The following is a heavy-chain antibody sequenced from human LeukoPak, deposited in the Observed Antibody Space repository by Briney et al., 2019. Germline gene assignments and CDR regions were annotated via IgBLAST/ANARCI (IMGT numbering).Heavy chain of an antibody. J-gene: IGHJ6*03. Sequence: PGGSLRLSCAASGFTFSSYAMSWVRQAPGKGLEWVSAISGSGGSTYYADSVKGRFTISRDNTKTTLYLQMNSMRAEDTAVYYCAKSPVLWFGEWYYYYYYMDVWGKGTTVTVSS. CDR2: ISGSGGST. CDR1: GFTFSSYA. V-gene: IGHV3-23*01. D-gene: IGHD3-10*01. CDR3: AKSPVLWFGEWYYYYYYMDV.